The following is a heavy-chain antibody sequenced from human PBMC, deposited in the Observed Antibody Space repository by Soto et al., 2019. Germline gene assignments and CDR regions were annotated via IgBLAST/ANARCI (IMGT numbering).Heavy chain of an antibody. CDR3: TTIRFLEWLLSRYYYRMDV. CDR2: MESKTDGVTT. CDR1: GFTFSNAW. J-gene: IGHJ6*02. D-gene: IGHD3-3*01. V-gene: IGHV3-15*04. Sequence: GGSLRLSCAASGFTFSNAWMSWVRQAPGGGREWVGRMESKTDGVTTDYAAPVKGRFTISRDDSKNTLYLQMNSLKTEDTAVYYSTTIRFLEWLLSRYYYRMDVWGQATTVTVS.